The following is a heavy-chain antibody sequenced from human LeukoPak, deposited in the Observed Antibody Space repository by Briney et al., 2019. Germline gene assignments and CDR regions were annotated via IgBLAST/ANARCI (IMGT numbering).Heavy chain of an antibody. CDR2: IYYSGST. CDR1: GGSISSSSYY. Sequence: SETLSLTCTVSGGSISSSSYYWGWIRRPPGKGLEWIGNIYYSGSTYYNPSLKSRVTISVDTSKNQFSLKLSSVTAADTAVYYCARESVAGSADYWGQGTLVTVSS. D-gene: IGHD6-19*01. CDR3: ARESVAGSADY. J-gene: IGHJ4*02. V-gene: IGHV4-39*02.